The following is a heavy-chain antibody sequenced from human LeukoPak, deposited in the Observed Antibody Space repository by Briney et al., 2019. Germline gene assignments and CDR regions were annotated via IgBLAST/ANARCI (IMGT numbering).Heavy chain of an antibody. D-gene: IGHD6-13*01. J-gene: IGHJ4*02. CDR2: IHYSGST. CDR3: ARAALVPHLDY. CDR1: GGSISSYY. Sequence: SETLSLTCTVSGGSISSYYWSWIRQPPGKGLEWIGYIHYSGSTNYNPSLKSRVTISVDTSKNQFSLKLSSVTAADTAMYYCARAALVPHLDYWGQGTLVTVSS. V-gene: IGHV4-59*01.